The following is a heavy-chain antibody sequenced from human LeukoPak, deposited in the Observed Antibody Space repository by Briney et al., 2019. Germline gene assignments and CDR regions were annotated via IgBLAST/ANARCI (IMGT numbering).Heavy chain of an antibody. Sequence: GGSLRLSCAASGFTFSSYAMHWVRQAPGKGLEWVAVISYDGSNKYYADSVKGRFTISRDNSKNTLYLQMNSLRAEDTAVYYCASDAYSSSWLDYWGQGTLVTVSS. V-gene: IGHV3-30*04. CDR2: ISYDGSNK. CDR3: ASDAYSSSWLDY. D-gene: IGHD6-13*01. CDR1: GFTFSSYA. J-gene: IGHJ4*02.